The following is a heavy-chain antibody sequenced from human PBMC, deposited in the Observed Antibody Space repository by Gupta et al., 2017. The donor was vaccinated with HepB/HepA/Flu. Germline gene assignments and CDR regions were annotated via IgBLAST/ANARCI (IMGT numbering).Heavy chain of an antibody. CDR3: ARETNWGANLDY. Sequence: EVQLVESGGGLVQPGGSLRLSCAASGFPFSSYWMSWVRQAPGKGLEWVANIKQDGSEKYYVDSVKGRFTISRDNAKNSLYLQMNSLRAEDTAVYYCARETNWGANLDYWGQGTLVTVSS. V-gene: IGHV3-7*01. D-gene: IGHD7-27*01. J-gene: IGHJ4*02. CDR1: GFPFSSYW. CDR2: IKQDGSEK.